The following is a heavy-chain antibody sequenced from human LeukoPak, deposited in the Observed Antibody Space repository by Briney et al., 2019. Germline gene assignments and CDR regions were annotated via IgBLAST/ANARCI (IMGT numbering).Heavy chain of an antibody. J-gene: IGHJ5*02. CDR3: ARAGWIHGWFDP. Sequence: PSETLSLTCTVSGGSISSGSYYWGWIRQPPGKGLEWIGSIYYSGSTYYKPSLKSRVTISLDTSKNQFSLKLSSVTAADTALYYCARAGWIHGWFDPWGQGTLVTVSS. CDR1: GGSISSGSYY. CDR2: IYYSGST. D-gene: IGHD6-19*01. V-gene: IGHV4-39*07.